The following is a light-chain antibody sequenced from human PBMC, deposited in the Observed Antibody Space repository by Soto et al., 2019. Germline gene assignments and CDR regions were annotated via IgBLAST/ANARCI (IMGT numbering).Light chain of an antibody. CDR1: SSNTGAGYD. J-gene: IGLJ1*01. CDR3: QSYDSSLSGYV. CDR2: GNS. Sequence: QSVLTQPSALSGAPGQRVTISCTGSSSNTGAGYDVHWYQQLPGTAPKLLIYGNSNRPSGVPDRFSGSKSGTSASLAITGLQAEDEADYYCQSYDSSLSGYVFGTGTKVTVL. V-gene: IGLV1-40*01.